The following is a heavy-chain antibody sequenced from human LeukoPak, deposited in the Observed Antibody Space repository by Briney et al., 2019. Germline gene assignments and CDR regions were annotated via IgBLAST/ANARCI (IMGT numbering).Heavy chain of an antibody. J-gene: IGHJ6*02. CDR1: GGSFNDYY. Sequence: SETLSLTCDVSGGSFNDYYWSWIRQPPGKGLEWIGEIRHSGSTNYNPSLKSRVTMSVDTSKNQFSLKLSSVTAADTAVYYCARNYDFWSLDYYGMDVWGQGTTVTVSS. D-gene: IGHD3-3*01. V-gene: IGHV4-34*10. CDR2: IRHSGST. CDR3: ARNYDFWSLDYYGMDV.